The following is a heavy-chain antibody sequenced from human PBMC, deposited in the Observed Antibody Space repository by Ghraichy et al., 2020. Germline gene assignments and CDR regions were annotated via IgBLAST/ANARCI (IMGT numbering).Heavy chain of an antibody. V-gene: IGHV3-48*02. D-gene: IGHD4-17*01. CDR3: ARGLGGPLPTTATSHFDY. CDR1: GFTFSSYS. J-gene: IGHJ4*02. CDR2: ISSSSSTI. Sequence: GGSLRLSCAASGFTFSSYSMNWVRQAPGKGLEWVSYISSSSSTIYYADSVKGRFTISRDNAKNSLYLQMNSLRDEDTAVYYCARGLGGPLPTTATSHFDYWGQGTLVTVSS.